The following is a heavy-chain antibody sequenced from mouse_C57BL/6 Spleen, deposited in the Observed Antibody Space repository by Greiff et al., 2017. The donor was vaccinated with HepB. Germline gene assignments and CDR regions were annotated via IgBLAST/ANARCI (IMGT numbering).Heavy chain of an antibody. D-gene: IGHD1-1*01. Sequence: EVKLMESGGDLVKPGGSLKLSCAASGFTFSSYGMSWVRQTPDKRLEWVATISSGGSYTYYPDSVKGRFTISRDNAKNTLYLQMSSLKSEDTAMYYCARQGELRGLAYWGQGTLVTVSA. CDR2: ISSGGSYT. V-gene: IGHV5-6*01. CDR3: ARQGELRGLAY. CDR1: GFTFSSYG. J-gene: IGHJ3*01.